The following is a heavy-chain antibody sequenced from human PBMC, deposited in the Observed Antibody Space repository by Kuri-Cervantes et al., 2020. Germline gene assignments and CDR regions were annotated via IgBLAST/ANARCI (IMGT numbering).Heavy chain of an antibody. CDR2: INHSGST. V-gene: IGHV4-34*01. CDR3: ATYSSSWYVFDY. J-gene: IGHJ4*02. CDR1: GGSFSGYY. Sequence: LETLSLTCAVYGGSFSGYYWSWMRQPPGKGLEWIGEINHSGSTNYNPSLKSRVTISVDTSKNQFSLKLSSVTAADTAVYYCATYSSSWYVFDYWGQGTLVTVSS. D-gene: IGHD6-13*01.